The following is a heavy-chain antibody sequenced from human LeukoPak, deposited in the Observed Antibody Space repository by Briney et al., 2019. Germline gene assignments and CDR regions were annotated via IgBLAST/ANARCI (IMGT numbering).Heavy chain of an antibody. CDR3: ARGSETGTYYSGYDGAFDI. V-gene: IGHV1-2*02. Sequence: ASVKVSCKASGYTFTGYYIHWVRQAPGQGLGWMGWINSKSGGTNYAQTFQGRVTMTRDTSISTTYMELSRLRSDDTAVYYCARGSETGTYYSGYDGAFDIWGQGTMVTVSS. CDR1: GYTFTGYY. J-gene: IGHJ3*02. CDR2: INSKSGGT. D-gene: IGHD1-26*01.